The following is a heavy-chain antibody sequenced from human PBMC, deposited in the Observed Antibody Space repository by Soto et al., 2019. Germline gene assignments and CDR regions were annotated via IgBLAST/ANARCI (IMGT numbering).Heavy chain of an antibody. Sequence: EVQLLESGGGLVQPGGSLRLSCAASGFTFSSYAMSWVRQAPGKGLEWVSAISGSGGTYHADSVKGRFTISKDNSLSTLYLQMDFLRADDTAVYYCAKDAVYGDGFWLPESWGQGTLVIVSS. CDR2: ISGSGGT. V-gene: IGHV3-23*01. CDR1: GFTFSSYA. CDR3: AKDAVYGDGFWLPES. J-gene: IGHJ5*02. D-gene: IGHD4-17*01.